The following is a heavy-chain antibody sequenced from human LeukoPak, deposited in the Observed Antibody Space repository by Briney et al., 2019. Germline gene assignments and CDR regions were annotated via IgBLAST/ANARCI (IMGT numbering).Heavy chain of an antibody. Sequence: PGGSLRLSCAVSGVTFSNQPISWVRQGPEKGLEWVSSISGNGRNTDYAESVKGRFTISRDDSKNTLYLQMNSLRAEDTAVYYCARIYGDYFDYWGQGTLVTVSS. CDR2: ISGNGRNT. CDR3: ARIYGDYFDY. J-gene: IGHJ4*02. CDR1: GVTFSNQP. D-gene: IGHD4-17*01. V-gene: IGHV3-23*01.